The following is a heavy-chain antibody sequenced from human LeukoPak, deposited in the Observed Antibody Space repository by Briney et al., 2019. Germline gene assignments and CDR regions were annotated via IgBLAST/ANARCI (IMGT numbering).Heavy chain of an antibody. V-gene: IGHV4-30-2*01. J-gene: IGHJ6*03. D-gene: IGHD6-13*01. CDR1: GGSISSGGYY. CDR3: ARDRHQTSSRGYYYYYMDV. Sequence: PSQTLSLTCTVSGGSISSGGYYWSWIRQPPGKGLEWIGYIYHSGSTYYNPSLKSRVTISVDRSKNQFSLKLSSVTAADTAVYYCARDRHQTSSRGYYYYYMDVWGKGTTVTVSS. CDR2: IYHSGST.